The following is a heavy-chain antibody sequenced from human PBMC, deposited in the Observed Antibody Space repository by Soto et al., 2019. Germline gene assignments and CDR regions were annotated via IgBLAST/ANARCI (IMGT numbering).Heavy chain of an antibody. J-gene: IGHJ6*03. CDR3: ARGGSPGYYYYYMDV. D-gene: IGHD3-10*01. V-gene: IGHV3-74*01. CDR1: GFTFSSYW. CDR2: INSDGSST. Sequence: EVQLVESGGGLVQPGGSLRLSCAASGFTFSSYWTHWVRQAPGKGLVWVSRINSDGSSTSYADSVKGRFTISRDNAKNTLYLQMNSLRAEDTAVYYCARGGSPGYYYYYMDVWGKGTTVTVSS.